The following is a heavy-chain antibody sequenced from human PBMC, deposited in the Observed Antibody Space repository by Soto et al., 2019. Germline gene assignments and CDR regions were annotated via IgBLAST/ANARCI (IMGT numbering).Heavy chain of an antibody. Sequence: GGSLRLSCAASGFTFSSYAMHWVRQAPGKGLEYVSAISTNGGSTYYANSVKGRFTISRDNSKNTLYLQMGSLRAEDMAVYYCARGGSDFVHCCPGTLFSV. D-gene: IGHD1-26*01. CDR3: ARGGSDFVH. J-gene: IGHJ4*02. CDR2: ISTNGGST. CDR1: GFTFSSYA. V-gene: IGHV3-64*01.